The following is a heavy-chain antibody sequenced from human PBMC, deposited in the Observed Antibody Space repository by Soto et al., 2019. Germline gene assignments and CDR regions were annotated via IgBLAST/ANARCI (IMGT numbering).Heavy chain of an antibody. CDR1: GFTFSSYG. J-gene: IGHJ4*02. D-gene: IGHD3-10*01. Sequence: QVQLVESGGGVVQPGRSLRLSCAASGFTFSSYGMHWVRQAPGKGLEWVAVIWYDGSNKYYADAVKGRFTISGDNSKNTLYLQMNSLRAEDTAVYYCARERYYYGSGSLDYWGQGTLVTVSS. CDR3: ARERYYYGSGSLDY. V-gene: IGHV3-33*01. CDR2: IWYDGSNK.